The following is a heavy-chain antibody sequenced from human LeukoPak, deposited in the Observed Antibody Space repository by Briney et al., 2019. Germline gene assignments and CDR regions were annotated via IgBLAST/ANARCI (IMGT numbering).Heavy chain of an antibody. Sequence: ASVKVSCKASGGTFSSYAISWVRRAPGQGLEWMGRIIPILGIANYAQKFQGRVTITADKSTSTAYMELSSLRSEDTAVYYCARDVGLNVVVVAAHNWFDPWGQGTLVTVSS. J-gene: IGHJ5*02. CDR1: GGTFSSYA. CDR3: ARDVGLNVVVVAAHNWFDP. V-gene: IGHV1-69*04. D-gene: IGHD2-15*01. CDR2: IIPILGIA.